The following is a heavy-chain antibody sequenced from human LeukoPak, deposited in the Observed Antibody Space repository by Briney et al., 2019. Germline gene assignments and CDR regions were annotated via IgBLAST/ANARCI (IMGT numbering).Heavy chain of an antibody. V-gene: IGHV3-7*03. D-gene: IGHD3-10*01. Sequence: PGGSLRLSCAASGFPFSSFWMTWVRQAPGKGLEWVANIKQDGSEKYYVDSVKGRFTISRDNAKNSLYLQMNSLRAEDTAVYYCARGDYYGSESVGDYWGQGTLVTVSS. J-gene: IGHJ4*02. CDR3: ARGDYYGSESVGDY. CDR2: IKQDGSEK. CDR1: GFPFSSFW.